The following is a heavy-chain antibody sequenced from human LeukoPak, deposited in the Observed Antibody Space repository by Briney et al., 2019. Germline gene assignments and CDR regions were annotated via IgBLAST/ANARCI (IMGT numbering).Heavy chain of an antibody. Sequence: ASVKVSCKASGYTFTSYDINWVRQATGQGLEWMGWMNPNSGNTGYAQKFQGRVTITRNTSISTAYMELSSLRSEDTAVYYCATTPPAAAGTDYYYMDVWGKGTTVTVSS. J-gene: IGHJ6*03. CDR2: MNPNSGNT. CDR3: ATTPPAAAGTDYYYMDV. CDR1: GYTFTSYD. D-gene: IGHD6-13*01. V-gene: IGHV1-8*03.